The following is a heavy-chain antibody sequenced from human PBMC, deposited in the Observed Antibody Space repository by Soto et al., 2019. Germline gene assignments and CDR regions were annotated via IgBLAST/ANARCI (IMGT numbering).Heavy chain of an antibody. CDR2: ISGSGGST. D-gene: IGHD1-26*01. CDR3: AKGEYSGAYYYYYYMDV. CDR1: GFTVSSYA. J-gene: IGHJ6*03. Sequence: EVQLLESGGGLVQPGGSLRLSCAASGFTVSSYAMSWVRQAPGEGLEWVSAISGSGGSTYYADSVKGRFTISRDNSKNTLYLQMNSLRAEDTAVYYCAKGEYSGAYYYYYYMDVWGKGTTVTVSS. V-gene: IGHV3-23*01.